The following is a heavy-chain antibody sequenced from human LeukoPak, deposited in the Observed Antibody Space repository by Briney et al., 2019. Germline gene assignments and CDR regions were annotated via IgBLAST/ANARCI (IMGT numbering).Heavy chain of an antibody. CDR2: IIPILGIA. D-gene: IGHD3-9*01. V-gene: IGHV1-69*04. CDR3: AKQKTAYEILTGYCDY. Sequence: SVKVSCKASGGTFSSYAISWVRQAHGQGLEWMGRIIPILGIANYAQKFQGRVTITADKSTSTAYMELSSLRSEDTAVYYCAKQKTAYEILTGYCDYWGQGTLVTVSS. CDR1: GGTFSSYA. J-gene: IGHJ4*02.